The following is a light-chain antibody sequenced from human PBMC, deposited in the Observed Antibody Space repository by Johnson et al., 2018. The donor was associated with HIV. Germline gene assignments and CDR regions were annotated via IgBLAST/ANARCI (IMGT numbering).Light chain of an antibody. J-gene: IGLJ1*01. CDR3: ATWDRSLIAGGV. V-gene: IGLV1-51*02. CDR2: ENN. CDR1: SSNIGNNY. Sequence: QSVLTQPPSVSAAPGQKVTISCSGSSSNIGNNYVSWYRQLPGTAPKLLIYENNKRPSGIPDRFSGSKSGASATLGITGLPTGAEADYYCATWDRSLIAGGVFGTGTKVTVL.